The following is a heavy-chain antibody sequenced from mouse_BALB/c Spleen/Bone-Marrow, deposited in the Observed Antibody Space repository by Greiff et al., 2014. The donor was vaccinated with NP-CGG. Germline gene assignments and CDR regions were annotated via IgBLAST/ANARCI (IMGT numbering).Heavy chain of an antibody. V-gene: IGHV14-3*02. D-gene: IGHD1-1*01. J-gene: IGHJ4*01. CDR3: ARYRYYGSSYAIDY. CDR2: IDPANGNT. Sequence: EVQLQQSGAELVKPGASVKLSCKASGFNIKDTYMHWVMQRPEQGLEWIGRIDPANGNTKYDPKFQGKATITADTSSNTAYLQLSSLTSEDTAVYYGARYRYYGSSYAIDYWGQGTSVTVSS. CDR1: GFNIKDTY.